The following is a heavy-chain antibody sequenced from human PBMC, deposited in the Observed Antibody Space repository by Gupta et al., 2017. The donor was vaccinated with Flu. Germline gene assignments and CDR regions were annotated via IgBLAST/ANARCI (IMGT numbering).Heavy chain of an antibody. CDR1: GFSLGNYW. Sequence: EVQLVESGGGLVQPGGSLRLSCAASGFSLGNYWMHWVRQVPGEGLVWVSRTNGDGSVTNYADSVKGRFTISRDNAKNTLYLQMNSLRVEDTAVYYCARDRVVYGRPDYFYAMDVWGQGTTVAVSS. V-gene: IGHV3-74*01. CDR2: TNGDGSVT. D-gene: IGHD2/OR15-2a*01. CDR3: ARDRVVYGRPDYFYAMDV. J-gene: IGHJ6*02.